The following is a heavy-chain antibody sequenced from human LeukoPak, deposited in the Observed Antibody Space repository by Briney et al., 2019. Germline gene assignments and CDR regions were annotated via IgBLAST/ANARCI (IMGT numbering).Heavy chain of an antibody. J-gene: IGHJ4*02. Sequence: ASVKVSCKASGYTFTSYGFSWVRQAPGQGLEWMVWISGYNGDTNYAQKFQGRVTMNTDTSTNTAYMELRSLRSDGTDVYYCARATRYCSSTSCWAQIYYFDYWGQGTLVTVSS. V-gene: IGHV1-18*04. CDR1: GYTFTSYG. D-gene: IGHD2-2*01. CDR2: ISGYNGDT. CDR3: ARATRYCSSTSCWAQIYYFDY.